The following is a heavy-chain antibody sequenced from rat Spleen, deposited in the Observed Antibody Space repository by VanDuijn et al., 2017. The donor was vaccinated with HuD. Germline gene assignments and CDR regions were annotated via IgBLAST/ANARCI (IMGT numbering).Heavy chain of an antibody. CDR1: GYSITSNY. J-gene: IGHJ4*01. CDR3: ARHGTGLYVMDA. Sequence: EVQLQESGPGLVKPSQSLSLTCSVTGYSITSNYWGWIRKFPGNKMEWMGYINSAGSTNYNPSLKSRISITRDTSKNQFFLQVNSVSTEDTATYYCARHGTGLYVMDAWGQGASVTVSS. V-gene: IGHV3-3*01. CDR2: INSAGST. D-gene: IGHD5-1*01.